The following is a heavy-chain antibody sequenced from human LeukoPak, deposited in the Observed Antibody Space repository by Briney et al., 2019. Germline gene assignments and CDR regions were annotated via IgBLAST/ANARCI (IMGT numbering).Heavy chain of an antibody. J-gene: IGHJ4*02. Sequence: SETLSLTCAVYGGSFSGYYWSWIRQPPGKGLEWIGEINHSGSTNYNPSLKSRVTISVDTSKNQFSLKLSSVTAADTAVYYCARGLGYYDSSGHTNFDYWGQGTLVTVSS. D-gene: IGHD3-22*01. CDR1: GGSFSGYY. CDR3: ARGLGYYDSSGHTNFDY. CDR2: INHSGST. V-gene: IGHV4-34*01.